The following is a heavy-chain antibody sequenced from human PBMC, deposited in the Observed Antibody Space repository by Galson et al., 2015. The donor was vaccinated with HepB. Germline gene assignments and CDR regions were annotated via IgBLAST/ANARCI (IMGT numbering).Heavy chain of an antibody. CDR3: AAWAGGTTLEWLSPGVSFDI. D-gene: IGHD3-3*01. CDR1: GFSMTSAP. V-gene: IGHV1-58*02. CDR2: IVAGSGDT. J-gene: IGHJ3*02. Sequence: SVKVSCKASGFSMTSAPMQWVRQGRGQRLEWIGWIVAGSGDTNYAQKFQERVTITRDMYTSTVYMELRSLRSEDTAVYYCAAWAGGTTLEWLSPGVSFDIWGQGTMVTVS.